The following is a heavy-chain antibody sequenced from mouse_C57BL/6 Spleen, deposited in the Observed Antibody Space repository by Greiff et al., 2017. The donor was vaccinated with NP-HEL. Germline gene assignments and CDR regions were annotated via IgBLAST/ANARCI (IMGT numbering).Heavy chain of an antibody. CDR3: ARPTTVVAGTPWFAY. Sequence: DVQLQESGAELVKPGASVKLSCTASGFNIKDYYMHWVKQRTEQGLEWIGRIDPEDGETKYAPKFQGKATITADTSSNTAYLQLSSLTSEDTAVYYCARPTTVVAGTPWFAYWGQGTLVTVSA. V-gene: IGHV14-2*01. J-gene: IGHJ3*01. CDR1: GFNIKDYY. CDR2: IDPEDGET. D-gene: IGHD1-1*01.